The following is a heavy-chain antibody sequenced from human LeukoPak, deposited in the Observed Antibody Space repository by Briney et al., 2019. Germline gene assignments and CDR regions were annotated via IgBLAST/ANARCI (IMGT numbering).Heavy chain of an antibody. D-gene: IGHD1-26*01. V-gene: IGHV3-30*02. CDR3: AKDGRGGSYYVGY. Sequence: PGGSLRLSCAASGFTFNTYGMHWVRQAPGKGLEWVSFIRYDGINKYDADSVKGRFTISRDNSQNTLFLQMNSLTTEDTAVYYCAKDGRGGSYYVGYWGQGTLVTVSS. CDR2: IRYDGINK. J-gene: IGHJ4*02. CDR1: GFTFNTYG.